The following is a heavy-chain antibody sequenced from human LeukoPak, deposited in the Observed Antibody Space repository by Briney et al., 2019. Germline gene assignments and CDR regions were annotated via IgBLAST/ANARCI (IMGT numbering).Heavy chain of an antibody. CDR1: GFTFSSHE. D-gene: IGHD4-11*01. CDR3: ARGGGNDYRYNAFDI. Sequence: PGGSLRLSCAASGFTFSSHEMNWVRQVPGKGLECVSYISSSGSSKYYADSVKGRFTIPRDNAKNSLYLQMDSLRAADTAIFYCARGGGNDYRYNAFDIWGQGTMVTVSS. J-gene: IGHJ3*02. CDR2: ISSSGSSK. V-gene: IGHV3-48*03.